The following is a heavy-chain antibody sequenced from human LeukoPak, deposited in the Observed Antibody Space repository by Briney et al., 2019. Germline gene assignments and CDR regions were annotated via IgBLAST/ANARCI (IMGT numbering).Heavy chain of an antibody. CDR3: AREGSSGWYPY. D-gene: IGHD6-19*01. CDR1: GFTFSSYP. CDR2: ISNDGTEK. V-gene: IGHV3-30*17. Sequence: PGGSLRLSCAASGFTFSSYPLHWVRQAPDKGLDWMAVISNDGTEKHYADSVKGRFTISRDNSENTLYLQMNSLRVEDTAIYYRAREGSSGWYPYWGQGTLVTVSS. J-gene: IGHJ4*02.